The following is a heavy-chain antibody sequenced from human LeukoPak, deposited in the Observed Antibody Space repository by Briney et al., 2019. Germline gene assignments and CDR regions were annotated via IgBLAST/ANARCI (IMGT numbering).Heavy chain of an antibody. Sequence: NPSETLSLTCTVSGGSISSYYWNWIRQPPGKGLEWIGYIYYSGTTNYNPSLKSRVTISVDTSKNQFSLKLSSVTAADTAVYYCARYPMVVAATGALYYYMDVWGKGTTVTVSS. V-gene: IGHV4-59*12. CDR3: ARYPMVVAATGALYYYMDV. CDR1: GGSISSYY. CDR2: IYYSGTT. J-gene: IGHJ6*03. D-gene: IGHD2-15*01.